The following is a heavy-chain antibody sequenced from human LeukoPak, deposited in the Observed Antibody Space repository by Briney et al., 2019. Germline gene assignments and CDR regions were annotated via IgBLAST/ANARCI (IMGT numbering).Heavy chain of an antibody. CDR3: TTETRSGSYPGGY. D-gene: IGHD1-26*01. Sequence: GGSLRLSCAASGFTFSNAWMSWVRQAPGKGLEWVCRIKSKTDGGTTDYAAPVKGRFTISRDDSKNTLYLQMNSLKTEDTAVYYCTTETRSGSYPGGYWGQGTLVTVSS. V-gene: IGHV3-15*01. CDR1: GFTFSNAW. CDR2: IKSKTDGGTT. J-gene: IGHJ4*02.